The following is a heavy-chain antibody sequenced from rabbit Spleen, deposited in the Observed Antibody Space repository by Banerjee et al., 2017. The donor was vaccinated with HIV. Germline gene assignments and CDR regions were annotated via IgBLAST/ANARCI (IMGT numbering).Heavy chain of an antibody. J-gene: IGHJ4*01. Sequence: QEQLVESGGGLVKPEGSLKLSCTASGFSFSNKAVMCWVRQAPGKGLEWIACINTATGKSVYASWAKGRFTISRTSSTTVTLQMTSLTAADTATYFCARDLVAVIGWNFNLWGQGTLVTVS. CDR3: ARDLVAVIGWNFNL. CDR1: GFSFSNKAV. V-gene: IGHV1S45*01. D-gene: IGHD1-1*01. CDR2: INTATGKS.